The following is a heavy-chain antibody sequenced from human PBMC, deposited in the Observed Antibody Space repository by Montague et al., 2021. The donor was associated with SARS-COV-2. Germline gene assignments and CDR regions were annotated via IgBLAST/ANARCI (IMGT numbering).Heavy chain of an antibody. D-gene: IGHD3-16*01. CDR1: GVSFTDYY. CDR2: ILYNKGT. Sequence: SETLSLTCTVSGVSFTDYYWGWIRQSPGKGLEWVGDILYNKGTNYNPSLKSRVTISVDTSKNQFSLRLTSVTAADTAFYYCVRRPHYDGLNGPPGIWDQGTLVTVSS. CDR3: VRRPHYDGLNGPPGI. V-gene: IGHV4-59*12. J-gene: IGHJ4*02.